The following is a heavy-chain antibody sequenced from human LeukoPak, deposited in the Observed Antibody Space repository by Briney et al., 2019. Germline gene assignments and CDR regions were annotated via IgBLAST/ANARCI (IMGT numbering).Heavy chain of an antibody. D-gene: IGHD3-10*01. J-gene: IGHJ4*02. V-gene: IGHV4-34*01. Sequence: SETLSLTCAVYGGSFSGYYWSWIRQPPGKGLEWIGEINHSGSTNYNPSLKSRVTISVDTSKNQFSLKLSSVTAADTAVYYCASTHYGSGSYYNDYWGQGTLVTVSS. CDR1: GGSFSGYY. CDR3: ASTHYGSGSYYNDY. CDR2: INHSGST.